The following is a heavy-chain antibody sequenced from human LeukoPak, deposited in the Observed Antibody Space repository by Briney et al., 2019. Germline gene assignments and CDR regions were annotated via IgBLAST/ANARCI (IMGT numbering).Heavy chain of an antibody. J-gene: IGHJ3*02. CDR1: GYTFTSHG. V-gene: IGHV1-18*01. Sequence: GASVKVSCKASGYTFTSHGISWVRQAPGQGLEWMGWISAYNGNTNYAQKLQGRVTMTTDTSTSTAYMGLRSLRSDDTAVYYCAIQYSSSSGLGWEWSETQGKDAFDIWGQGTMVTVSS. CDR2: ISAYNGNT. CDR3: AIQYSSSSGLGWEWSETQGKDAFDI. D-gene: IGHD6-6*01.